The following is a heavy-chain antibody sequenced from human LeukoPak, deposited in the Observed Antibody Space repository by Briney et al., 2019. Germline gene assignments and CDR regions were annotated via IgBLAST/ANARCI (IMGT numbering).Heavy chain of an antibody. CDR2: IYPGDSDT. V-gene: IGHV5-51*01. CDR3: ARLDYYDSSGYQAINWFDP. CDR1: GYSFTSYW. J-gene: IGHJ5*02. Sequence: GESLKISCKGSGYSFTSYWIGWVRQMPGKGLEWMGIIYPGDSDTRYSPSFQGQVTISADKSISTAYLQWSSLKASDTAMYYCARLDYYDSSGYQAINWFDPWGQGTLVTVSS. D-gene: IGHD3-22*01.